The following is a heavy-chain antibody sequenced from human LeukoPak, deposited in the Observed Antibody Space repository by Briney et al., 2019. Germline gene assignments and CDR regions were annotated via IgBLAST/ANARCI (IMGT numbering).Heavy chain of an antibody. V-gene: IGHV4-38-2*02. J-gene: IGHJ6*03. Sequence: SETLSLTCTVSGYSISSGYYWGWIRQPPGKGLEWIGSIYHSGSTYYNPSLKSRVTISVDTSKNQFSLKLSSVTAAGTAVCYCARAPGYSSSWYGGSYYYYMDVWGKGTTVTVSS. CDR2: IYHSGST. CDR3: ARAPGYSSSWYGGSYYYYMDV. D-gene: IGHD6-13*01. CDR1: GYSISSGYY.